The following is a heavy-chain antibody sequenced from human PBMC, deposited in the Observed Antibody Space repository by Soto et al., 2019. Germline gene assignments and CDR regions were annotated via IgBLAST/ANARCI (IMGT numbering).Heavy chain of an antibody. CDR2: ISISGGST. V-gene: IGHV3-23*01. D-gene: IGHD6-13*01. CDR1: GFTFSSYA. CDR3: AKAVCGPGTYPFDY. J-gene: IGHJ4*02. Sequence: PGGSLRLSCAASGFTFSSYAMDWVRQAPGKGLEWVSTISISGGSTFYVDSVKARFTISRDNSRSTLYLQMNSLRADDTAVYYCAKAVCGPGTYPFDYWGQGTLVTVSS.